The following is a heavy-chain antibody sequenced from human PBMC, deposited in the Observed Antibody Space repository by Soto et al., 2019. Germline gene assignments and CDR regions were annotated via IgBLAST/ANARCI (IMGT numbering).Heavy chain of an antibody. Sequence: HPGGSLRLSCAASGFTFSSYGMHWVRQAPGKGLEWVAVISYDGSNKYYADSVKGRFTISRDNSKNTLYLQMNSLRAEDTAVYYCAKAPVYRDYYDSSGYYYAGIDYWGQGTLVTVSS. J-gene: IGHJ4*02. CDR1: GFTFSSYG. D-gene: IGHD3-22*01. V-gene: IGHV3-30*18. CDR2: ISYDGSNK. CDR3: AKAPVYRDYYDSSGYYYAGIDY.